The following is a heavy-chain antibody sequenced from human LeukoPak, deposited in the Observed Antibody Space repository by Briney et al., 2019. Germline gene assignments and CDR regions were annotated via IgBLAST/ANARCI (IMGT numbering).Heavy chain of an antibody. CDR3: TASDHLYCSSSSCHFDY. CDR1: GLSFGDYG. Sequence: GGSLRLSCTVSGLSFGDYGMSWVRQAPGKGLEWVSFIQSKTNGEGTMYAASVRGRFTISRDDSRSTAYLQMNSLKTEDTAVYYCTASDHLYCSSSSCHFDYWGQGTLATVAS. J-gene: IGHJ4*02. CDR2: IQSKTNGEGT. D-gene: IGHD2-15*01. V-gene: IGHV3-49*04.